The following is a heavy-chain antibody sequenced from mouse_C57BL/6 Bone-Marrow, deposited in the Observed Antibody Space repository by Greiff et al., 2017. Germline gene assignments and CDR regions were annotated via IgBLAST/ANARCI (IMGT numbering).Heavy chain of an antibody. CDR1: GYSFTDYN. J-gene: IGHJ1*03. CDR2: INPNYGTT. Sequence: VQLQQSGPELVKPGASVKISCKASGYSFTDYNMNWVKQSNGKSLEWIGVINPNYGTTSYNQKFKGKATLTVDQSSTTAYMQLNSLPSEDSAVYYCARGGYYYGSSYWYIDVWGTGTTVTVSS. D-gene: IGHD1-1*01. V-gene: IGHV1-39*01. CDR3: ARGGYYYGSSYWYIDV.